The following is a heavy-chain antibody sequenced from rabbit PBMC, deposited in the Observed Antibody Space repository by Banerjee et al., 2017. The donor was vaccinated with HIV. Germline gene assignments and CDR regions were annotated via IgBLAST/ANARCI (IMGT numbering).Heavy chain of an antibody. J-gene: IGHJ4*01. CDR2: IYAGKGST. CDR1: GFDFSSYG. V-gene: IGHV1S47*01. CDR3: ARAAGYAGYGFATGFNL. Sequence: QEQLVESGGGLVQPGGSMKLSCKASGFDFSSYGVSWVRQAPGKGLEWIGCIYAGKGSTDYASWVNGRFSISRENPQNTVFLQMTSLTAADAATYFCARAAGYAGYGFATGFNLWGPGSLVTVS. D-gene: IGHD6-1*01.